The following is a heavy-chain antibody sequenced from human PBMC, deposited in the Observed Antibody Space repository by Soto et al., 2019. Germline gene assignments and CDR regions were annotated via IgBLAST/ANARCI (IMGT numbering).Heavy chain of an antibody. V-gene: IGHV3-23*01. Sequence: EVPLLESGGGLVQPGGSLRLSCAASGFTFSSYAMSWVRQAPGKGLEWVSAISGSGGSTYYADSVKGRFTISRDNXXNTLYLRMNSLGAEATAVYYCAKVPTIAVAGIFGYWGQGTLVTVSS. D-gene: IGHD6-19*01. CDR1: GFTFSSYA. J-gene: IGHJ4*02. CDR2: ISGSGGST. CDR3: AKVPTIAVAGIFGY.